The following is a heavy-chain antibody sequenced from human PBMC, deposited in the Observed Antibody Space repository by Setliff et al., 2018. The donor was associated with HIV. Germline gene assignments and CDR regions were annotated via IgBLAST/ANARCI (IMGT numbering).Heavy chain of an antibody. Sequence: PGGSLRLSCAASGFTFRSSDMSWVRQAPGKGLEWVSSISYDSRFIYHADSMKGRFTISRDNAKKLVYLQMNSLRAEDTAIYYCARDRASSGYYARFDHWGQGTLVTVSS. J-gene: IGHJ4*02. CDR2: ISYDSRFI. CDR3: ARDRASSGYYARFDH. V-gene: IGHV3-21*01. D-gene: IGHD3-22*01. CDR1: GFTFRSSD.